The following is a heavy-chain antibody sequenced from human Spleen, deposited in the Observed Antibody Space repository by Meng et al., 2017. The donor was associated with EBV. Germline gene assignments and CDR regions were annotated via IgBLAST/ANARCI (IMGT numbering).Heavy chain of an antibody. J-gene: IGHJ4*02. Sequence: QLQLGHAGSELHKPGTSVKLSCKTFGDTPTTYWIHWVRQAPGQGPEWVGIINPTGGKTTYAQKFQGRVTVTSDTSTNTVYMDLRSLRSEDTAVYYCALRGFWSGYYRDYWGQGTLVTVSS. CDR3: ALRGFWSGYYRDY. CDR2: INPTGGKT. D-gene: IGHD3-3*01. CDR1: GDTPTTYW. V-gene: IGHV1-46*01.